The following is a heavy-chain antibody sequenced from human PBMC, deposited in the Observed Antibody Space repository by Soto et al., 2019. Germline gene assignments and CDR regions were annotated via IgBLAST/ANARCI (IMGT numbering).Heavy chain of an antibody. CDR2: INHSGST. D-gene: IGHD5-18*01. V-gene: IGHV4-34*01. J-gene: IGHJ6*02. CDR3: ARGYSYGPPYYYGMDV. Sequence: PSETLSLTCAVCGGSFSGYYWSWIRQPPGKGLEWIGEINHSGSTNYNPSLKSRVTISVDTSKNQFSLKLSSVTAADTAVYYCARGYSYGPPYYYGMDVWGQGTTVTVSS. CDR1: GGSFSGYY.